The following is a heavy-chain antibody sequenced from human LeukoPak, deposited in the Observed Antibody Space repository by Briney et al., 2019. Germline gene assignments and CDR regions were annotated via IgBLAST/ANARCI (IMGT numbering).Heavy chain of an antibody. V-gene: IGHV3-74*01. J-gene: IGHJ4*02. CDR1: GFTFSSYW. CDR3: AYDTVDRALGIDY. Sequence: QPEGSLRLSCAASGFTFSSYWMHWVRQAPGKGLVWVSRLNSDGSRTNYADSVKGRFTISRDNAKNTLYLQMNSLRAEDTAVYYCAYDTVDRALGIDYRGQGTLVTVSS. D-gene: IGHD5-18*01. CDR2: LNSDGSRT.